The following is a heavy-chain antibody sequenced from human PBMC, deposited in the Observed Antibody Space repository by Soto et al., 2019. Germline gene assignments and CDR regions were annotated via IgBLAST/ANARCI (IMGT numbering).Heavy chain of an antibody. Sequence: EVQLVESGGGLVQPGGSLRLSCAASGFPFSSYWMSWVRQAPGKGLEWVANIKEDGTEESYVASVKGRFTISRDNAENSLYLRMDSLRVEDTAVYYCAKASIGTSRDYWGQGALVIVSS. CDR2: IKEDGTEE. J-gene: IGHJ4*02. CDR1: GFPFSSYW. V-gene: IGHV3-7*01. CDR3: AKASIGTSRDY. D-gene: IGHD1-1*01.